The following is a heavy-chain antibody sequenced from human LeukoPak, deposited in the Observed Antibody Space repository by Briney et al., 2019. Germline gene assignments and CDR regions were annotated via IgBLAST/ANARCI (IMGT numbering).Heavy chain of an antibody. J-gene: IGHJ4*02. V-gene: IGHV3-11*01. Sequence: GGSLRLSCAASGFTFSSYWMSWIRQAPGEGLEWISYISGSGSTIYYADSVKGRFTISRDNAKNSLYLQMDSLRAEDTAVYYCARARWLQLPGDCWGQGTLVTVSS. CDR1: GFTFSSYW. D-gene: IGHD5-24*01. CDR3: ARARWLQLPGDC. CDR2: ISGSGSTI.